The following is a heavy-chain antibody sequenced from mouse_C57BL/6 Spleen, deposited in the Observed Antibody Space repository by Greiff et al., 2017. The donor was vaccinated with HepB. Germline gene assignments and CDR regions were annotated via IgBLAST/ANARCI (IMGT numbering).Heavy chain of an antibody. V-gene: IGHV7-3*01. CDR2: IRNKANGYTT. D-gene: IGHD1-1*01. CDR1: GFTFTDYY. Sequence: EVKLMESGGGLVQPGGSLSLSCAASGFTFTDYYMSWVRQPPGKALEWLGFIRNKANGYTTEYSASVKGRFTISRDNSQSILYLQMNALRAEDSATYYCASYITTVGNYAMDYWGQGTSVTVSS. J-gene: IGHJ4*01. CDR3: ASYITTVGNYAMDY.